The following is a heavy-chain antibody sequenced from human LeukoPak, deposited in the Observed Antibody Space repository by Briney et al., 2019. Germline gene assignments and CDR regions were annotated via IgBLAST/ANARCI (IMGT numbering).Heavy chain of an antibody. Sequence: PGESLRLSCTASGFTFSDYYMSWIRQAPGKGLEWVAYISSSGDDIYYADSVKGRFTISRDNAKNALFLRMSSLRVEDTATYYSASDIVATSGDFWGQEAMVSVSS. D-gene: IGHD5-12*01. CDR2: ISSSGDDI. V-gene: IGHV3-11*01. J-gene: IGHJ4*02. CDR1: GFTFSDYY. CDR3: ASDIVATSGDF.